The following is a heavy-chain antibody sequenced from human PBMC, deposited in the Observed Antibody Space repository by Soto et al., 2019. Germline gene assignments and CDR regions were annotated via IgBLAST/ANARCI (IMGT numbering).Heavy chain of an antibody. D-gene: IGHD3-9*01. CDR3: ARENYGILTGYYCAFDI. CDR1: GFTFSSYW. Sequence: GGSLRLSCAASGFTFSSYWMHWVRQAPGKGLVWVSRINSDGSSTSYADSVKGRFTISRDNAKNTLYLQMNSLRAEDTAVYYCARENYGILTGYYCAFDIWGQGTMVTVS. CDR2: INSDGSST. J-gene: IGHJ3*02. V-gene: IGHV3-74*01.